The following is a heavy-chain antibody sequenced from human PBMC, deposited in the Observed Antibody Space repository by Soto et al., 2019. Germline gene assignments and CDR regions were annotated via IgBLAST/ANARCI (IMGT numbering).Heavy chain of an antibody. J-gene: IGHJ3*02. Sequence: EVQLLESGGGLVQPGGSLRISCAASGFTFSTYSMTWIRQAPGKGLEWDSTISGSGGSTYYIDSVKGRFTISRDNSKNTLYLHMNSLRAEDTAVYYCAKDWTSIWGQGTMVAVSS. CDR2: ISGSGGST. CDR3: AKDWTSI. CDR1: GFTFSTYS. D-gene: IGHD3-3*01. V-gene: IGHV3-23*01.